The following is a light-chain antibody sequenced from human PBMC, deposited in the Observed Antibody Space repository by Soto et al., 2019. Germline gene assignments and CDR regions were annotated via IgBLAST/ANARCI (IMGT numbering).Light chain of an antibody. Sequence: QSVLTQPASVSGSPGQSITISCTGTRSDIGGYNYVSWYQQHPGKAPKLIIYEVTNRPSGVSHRFSGSKSGDTASLTISGLQAEDEADYFCSSYRSSSTYVFGPGSKVTVL. CDR2: EVT. CDR1: RSDIGGYNY. J-gene: IGLJ1*01. CDR3: SSYRSSSTYV. V-gene: IGLV2-14*01.